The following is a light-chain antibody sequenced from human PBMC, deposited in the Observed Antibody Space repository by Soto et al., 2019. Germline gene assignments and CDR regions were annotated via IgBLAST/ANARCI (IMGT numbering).Light chain of an antibody. CDR2: GAS. V-gene: IGKV3-15*01. CDR1: QSVSSN. Sequence: ETVMTQSPATLSVSPVERATLSCRASQSVSSNLAWNQQRPGQAPSLLIYGASTRAAGIPARFSGSGSGTEFTLTISSLQSEDFAVYYCQQYNNWPLTFGGGTKV. CDR3: QQYNNWPLT. J-gene: IGKJ4*01.